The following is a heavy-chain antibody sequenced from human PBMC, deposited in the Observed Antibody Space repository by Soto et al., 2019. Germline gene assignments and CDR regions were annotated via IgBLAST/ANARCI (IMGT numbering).Heavy chain of an antibody. J-gene: IGHJ5*02. CDR3: ARDHSYCSGGSYCYNWFDP. V-gene: IGHV1-18*01. CDR2: ISAYNGNT. Sequence: ASVKVSCKASGYTFTSYGISWVRQAPGQGLEWMGWISAYNGNTNYAQKLQGRVTMTTDTSTSTAYMELRSLRSDDTAVYYCARDHSYCSGGSYCYNWFDPWGQGTLVTVSS. D-gene: IGHD2-15*01. CDR1: GYTFTSYG.